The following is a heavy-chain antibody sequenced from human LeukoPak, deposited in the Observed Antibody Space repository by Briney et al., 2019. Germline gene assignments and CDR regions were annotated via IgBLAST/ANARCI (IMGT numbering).Heavy chain of an antibody. Sequence: PGGSLRLSCAASGFTFSSYGMHWVRQAPGKGLEWVAVISYDGSNKYYADSVKGRFTISRDNSKNTLYLQMNSLRAEDTAVYYCAKVIRETAMIRYYYYYGMDVWGQGTTVTVSS. D-gene: IGHD5-18*01. J-gene: IGHJ6*02. V-gene: IGHV3-30*18. CDR1: GFTFSSYG. CDR3: AKVIRETAMIRYYYYYGMDV. CDR2: ISYDGSNK.